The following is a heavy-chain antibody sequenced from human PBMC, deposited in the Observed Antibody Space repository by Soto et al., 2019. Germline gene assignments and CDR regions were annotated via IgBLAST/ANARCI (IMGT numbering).Heavy chain of an antibody. CDR2: INHSGTT. V-gene: IGHV4-34*01. CDR1: GGSFSGYF. CDR3: ARLNTYYYDRSGYSHWFDP. J-gene: IGHJ5*02. D-gene: IGHD3-22*01. Sequence: SETLSLTFAVYGGSFSGYFGSWIRQPPGKGLEWIGEINHSGTTNYNPSLKSRVTISVDTSKNQFSLKLSSVTAADTAVYYCARLNTYYYDRSGYSHWFDPWGQGTLVTVSS.